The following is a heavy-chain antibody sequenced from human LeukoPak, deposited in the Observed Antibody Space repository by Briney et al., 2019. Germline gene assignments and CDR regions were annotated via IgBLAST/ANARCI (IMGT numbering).Heavy chain of an antibody. CDR1: GFSFSSYA. D-gene: IGHD7-27*01. CDR2: ISGSGGST. CDR3: AKDREGRDWGSVFQAYFDY. V-gene: IGHV3-23*01. Sequence: GGSLRLSCAVPGFSFSSYAMSWVRQAPGKGLEWVSGISGSGGSTYSADSVKGRFTISRDNSKNTLYLQMNSLRAEDTAVYYCAKDREGRDWGSVFQAYFDYWGQGTLVIVSS. J-gene: IGHJ4*02.